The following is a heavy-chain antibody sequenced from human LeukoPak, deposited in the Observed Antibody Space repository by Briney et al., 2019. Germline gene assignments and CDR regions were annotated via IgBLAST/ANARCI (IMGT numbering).Heavy chain of an antibody. CDR1: GFTFSSHA. Sequence: GGSLRLSCAASGFTFSSHAMDWVRQAPGKGLEWVAVMSNDGSNKYYADSVRGRFTISRDNSNNTLYLQMTRLSPEDTAVYYCAGERVTNGREDFDFWGQGTLVIVSS. CDR2: MSNDGSNK. CDR3: AGERVTNGREDFDF. V-gene: IGHV3-30*04. J-gene: IGHJ4*02. D-gene: IGHD2-8*01.